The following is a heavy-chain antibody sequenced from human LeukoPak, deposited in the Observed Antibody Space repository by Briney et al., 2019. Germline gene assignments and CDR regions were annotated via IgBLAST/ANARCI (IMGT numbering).Heavy chain of an antibody. J-gene: IGHJ5*02. CDR2: IKTDGSST. Sequence: GGSLRLSCEASGFSFSSNWMHWVRQGPGKGLVWVSQIKTDGSSTTYADSVKGRFTISRDNAKNTLYLQMNSLRAEDTAVYYCARSTRPPWGQGTLVTVSS. V-gene: IGHV3-74*01. CDR1: GFSFSSNW. D-gene: IGHD1-1*01. CDR3: ARSTRPP.